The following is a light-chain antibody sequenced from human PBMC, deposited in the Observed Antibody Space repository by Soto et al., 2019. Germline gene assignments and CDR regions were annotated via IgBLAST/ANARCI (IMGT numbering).Light chain of an antibody. CDR1: QSVSSTY. V-gene: IGKV3-20*01. J-gene: IGKJ2*01. CDR3: QQYDSSPKYT. Sequence: EIVLTQSPGTLSLSPGERATLSCRASQSVSSTYLAWYQQKPGQAPRLLIYGASSRATGIPDRFIGSGSGTDFTLTISRLEPEDFAVYYCQQYDSSPKYTFGQGTKLEIK. CDR2: GAS.